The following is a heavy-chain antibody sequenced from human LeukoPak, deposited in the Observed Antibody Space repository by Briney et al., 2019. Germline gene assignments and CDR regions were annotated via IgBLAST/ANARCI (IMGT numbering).Heavy chain of an antibody. CDR1: GGSISSYY. CDR3: ARAKDYSNYGGWFDP. J-gene: IGHJ5*02. CDR2: IYTSGST. V-gene: IGHV4-4*09. D-gene: IGHD4-11*01. Sequence: SETLSLTCTVSGGSISSYYWSWIRQPPGKGLEWIGYIYTSGSTSYNPSLKSRVTISVDTSKNQFSLKLSSVTAADTAVYYCARAKDYSNYGGWFDPWGQGTLVTVSS.